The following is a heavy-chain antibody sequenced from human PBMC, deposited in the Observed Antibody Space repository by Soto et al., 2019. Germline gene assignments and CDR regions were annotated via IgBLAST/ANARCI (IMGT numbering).Heavy chain of an antibody. CDR2: ISGSGSTT. J-gene: IGHJ4*02. CDR3: AKRGGGVTAAGDY. Sequence: EVQLLESGGGLVQPGGSLRLSCAASGFTFGNYAISWVRQAPGKGLEWVSGISGSGSTTYYADTVKGRFTISRDNSRYTVFRQMTSLRAEDPAVDYCAKRGGGVTAAGDYWGQGTLVTVSS. D-gene: IGHD3-16*01. CDR1: GFTFGNYA. V-gene: IGHV3-23*01.